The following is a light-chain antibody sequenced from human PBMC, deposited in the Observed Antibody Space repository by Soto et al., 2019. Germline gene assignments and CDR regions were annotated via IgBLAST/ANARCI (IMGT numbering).Light chain of an antibody. V-gene: IGKV1-6*01. CDR3: LQDYNYPRT. CDR2: AAS. J-gene: IGKJ1*01. Sequence: AIQMTQSPSSLSASVVDRVTITCRASQGIRNALGWYQQKPGKAPKLLIYAASSLQSGAPSRFSGSGSGTDFTLTISGLHPEDFATYYCLQDYNYPRTFGQGTKVDIK. CDR1: QGIRNA.